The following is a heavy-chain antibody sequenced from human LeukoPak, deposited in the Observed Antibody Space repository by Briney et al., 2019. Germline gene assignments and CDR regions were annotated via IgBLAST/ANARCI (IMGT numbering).Heavy chain of an antibody. CDR2: IIPIFGIA. CDR3: AGFHTDDAFDI. CDR1: GGTFSSYA. Sequence: SVKVSCKASGGTFSSYAISWVRQAPGQGLEWMGRIIPIFGIANYAQKFQGRVTITADKSTSTAYMELSSLRSEDTAVCYCAGFHTDDAFDIWGQGTMVTVSS. J-gene: IGHJ3*02. V-gene: IGHV1-69*04.